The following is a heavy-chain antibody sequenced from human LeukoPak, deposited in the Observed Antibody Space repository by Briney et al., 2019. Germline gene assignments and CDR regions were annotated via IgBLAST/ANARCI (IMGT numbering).Heavy chain of an antibody. Sequence: GASVKVSCKASGYTFTCYYMHWVRQAPGQGLEWMGWINPNSGGTNYAQKFQGRVTMTRDTSISTAYMELSRLRSDDTAVYYCARDKAAATEYFQHWGQGTLVTVSS. CDR2: INPNSGGT. CDR1: GYTFTCYY. CDR3: ARDKAAATEYFQH. V-gene: IGHV1-2*02. D-gene: IGHD6-13*01. J-gene: IGHJ1*01.